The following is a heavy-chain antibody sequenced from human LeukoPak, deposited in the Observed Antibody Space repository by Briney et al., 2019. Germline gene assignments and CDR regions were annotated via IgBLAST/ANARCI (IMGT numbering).Heavy chain of an antibody. CDR2: ISDNGGRT. Sequence: GGSLRLSCAASGFTFSGYAMSWVRQAPGKGLEWVSTISDNGGRTYYADSVKGRFTISRDNSKNTLFLQMNSLRAEDTAVFYCARVRGSYQEFDYWGQGTLVTVSS. J-gene: IGHJ4*02. V-gene: IGHV3-23*01. CDR3: ARVRGSYQEFDY. CDR1: GFTFSGYA. D-gene: IGHD1-26*01.